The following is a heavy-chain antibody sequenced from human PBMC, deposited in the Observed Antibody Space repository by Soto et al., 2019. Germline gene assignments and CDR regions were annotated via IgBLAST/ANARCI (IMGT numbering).Heavy chain of an antibody. D-gene: IGHD6-13*01. CDR1: GGSISSGGYY. CDR2: IYYSGST. V-gene: IGHV4-31*03. CDR3: ASSYGVAAAALFDY. J-gene: IGHJ4*02. Sequence: QVQLQESGPGLVKPSQTLSLTCTVSGGSISSGGYYWSWIRQHPGKGLEWIGYIYYSGSTYYNPSLKCRVSISVDTSKIQTSFKLSSVTAADKAVYYCASSYGVAAAALFDYWGQGTLVTVSS.